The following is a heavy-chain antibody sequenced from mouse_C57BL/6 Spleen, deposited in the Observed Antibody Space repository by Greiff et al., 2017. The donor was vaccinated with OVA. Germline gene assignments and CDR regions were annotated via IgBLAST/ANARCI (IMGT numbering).Heavy chain of an antibody. J-gene: IGHJ4*01. D-gene: IGHD1-2*01. V-gene: IGHV1-69*01. CDR1: GYTFTSYW. CDR3: ARSADTLYAMDY. CDR2: IDPSDSYT. Sequence: VQLQQPGAELVMPGASVKLSCKASGYTFTSYWMHWVKQRPGQGLEWIGEIDPSDSYTNYNQKFKGKATLTVDKSSSTAYMQLSSLTSEDSAVYSCARSADTLYAMDYWGQGTSVTVSS.